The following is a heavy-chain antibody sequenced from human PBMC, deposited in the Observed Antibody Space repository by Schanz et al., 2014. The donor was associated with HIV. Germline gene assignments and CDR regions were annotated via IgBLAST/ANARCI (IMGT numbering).Heavy chain of an antibody. CDR3: RAWLLGDRMDV. D-gene: IGHD3-22*01. CDR1: GFTFRSYG. Sequence: VQLVESGGGVVQPGRSLRLSCAASGFTFRSYGMHWVRQAPGKGLVWVSRINSDGSSTSYADSVKGRFTISRDNAKNTLYLQMNSLRAEDTAVYYCRAWLLGDRMDVWGQGTTVAVSS. V-gene: IGHV3-74*02. J-gene: IGHJ6*02. CDR2: INSDGSST.